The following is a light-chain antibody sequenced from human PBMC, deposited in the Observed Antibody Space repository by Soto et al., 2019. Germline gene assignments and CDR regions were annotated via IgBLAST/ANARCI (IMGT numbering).Light chain of an antibody. CDR1: QSISLY. CDR3: RHSYRTPTRT. V-gene: IGKV1-39*01. Sequence: DSKMTQSPSSLSASLGDRVTVPXRARQSISLYLNWYQQKPVXXPKTXXXAAXSLQSAVPSRFIGSGSGRDFTLIISSMQPEEFEMYYCRHSYRTPTRTVGQGTRLEIK. CDR2: AAX. J-gene: IGKJ5*01.